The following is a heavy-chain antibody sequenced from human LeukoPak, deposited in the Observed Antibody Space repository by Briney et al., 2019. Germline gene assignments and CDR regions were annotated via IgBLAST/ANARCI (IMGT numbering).Heavy chain of an antibody. D-gene: IGHD3-10*01. V-gene: IGHV4-61*01. CDR2: IYHGGTT. CDR3: ATAPRGRDTDWFDP. Sequence: SETLSLTCTVTAESVSSGSYYWSWIRQPPGKGLGWIGYIYHGGTTHYNPSLKSRVSISLDTSKNQFSLSLTSVTAADTAVYYCATAPRGRDTDWFDPWGQGTLVTVSS. J-gene: IGHJ5*02. CDR1: AESVSSGSYY.